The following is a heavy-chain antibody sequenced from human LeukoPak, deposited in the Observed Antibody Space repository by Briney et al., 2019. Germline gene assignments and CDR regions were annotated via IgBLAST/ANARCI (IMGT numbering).Heavy chain of an antibody. Sequence: PGGSLRLSCAASGFTFSSYAMHWVRQAPGKGLEWVAVISYDGSNKYYADSVKGRFTISRDNSKNTLYLQMNSLRAEDTAVYYCARDEGYSSGSTFDYWGQGTLVTVSS. CDR2: ISYDGSNK. D-gene: IGHD6-19*01. CDR3: ARDEGYSSGSTFDY. J-gene: IGHJ4*02. V-gene: IGHV3-30-3*01. CDR1: GFTFSSYA.